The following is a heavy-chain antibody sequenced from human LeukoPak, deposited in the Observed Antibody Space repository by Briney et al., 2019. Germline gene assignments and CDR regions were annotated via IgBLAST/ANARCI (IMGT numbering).Heavy chain of an antibody. J-gene: IGHJ4*02. Sequence: GGSLRLSCAASGFTFSSYSMNWVRQAPGKGLEWVSSISSSSSYIYYADSVKGRFTISRDNAKNSLYLQMNSPRAEDTAVYYCARDSGIAAAGMEGYWGQGTLVTVSS. D-gene: IGHD6-13*01. CDR1: GFTFSSYS. V-gene: IGHV3-21*01. CDR2: ISSSSSYI. CDR3: ARDSGIAAAGMEGY.